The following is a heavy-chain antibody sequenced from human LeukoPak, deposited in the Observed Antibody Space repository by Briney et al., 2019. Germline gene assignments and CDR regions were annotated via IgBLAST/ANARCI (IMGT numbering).Heavy chain of an antibody. D-gene: IGHD3-10*01. CDR1: GYTFTSYG. J-gene: IGHJ4*02. CDR3: ARHQLSYYYGSGSYYPF. Sequence: ASVKVSCKASGYTFTSYGITWVRQAPGQGLEWMGWISAYNGNTNYEQKFQGRVTMTTDTSTSTAYMELRSLRSDDTALYYCARHQLSYYYGSGSYYPFWGQGTLVTVSS. CDR2: ISAYNGNT. V-gene: IGHV1-18*01.